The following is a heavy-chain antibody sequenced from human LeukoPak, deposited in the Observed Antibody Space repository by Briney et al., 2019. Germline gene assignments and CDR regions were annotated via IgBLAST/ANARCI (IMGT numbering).Heavy chain of an antibody. CDR1: GGSFSGYY. CDR2: IYYSGST. V-gene: IGHV4-34*01. Sequence: KTSETLSLTCAVYGGSFSGYYWSWIRQPPGKGLEWIGSIYYSGSTYYNPSLKSRVTISVDTSKNQFSPKLSSVTAADTAVYYCARDPVGESPGIAAAGPYNWFDPWGQGTLVTVSS. CDR3: ARDPVGESPGIAAAGPYNWFDP. J-gene: IGHJ5*02. D-gene: IGHD6-13*01.